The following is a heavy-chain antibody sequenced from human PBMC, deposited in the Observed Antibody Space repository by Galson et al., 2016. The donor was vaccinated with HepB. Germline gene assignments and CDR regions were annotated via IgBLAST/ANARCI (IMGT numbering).Heavy chain of an antibody. Sequence: ETLSLTCAVYGGSLSGYYWSWIRQSPGKGLEWIGNLYYSGSTYYSPSLKGRVTISADTSKNQFSLKLSSVTAADTAVYYCARRVAVAGIYYCDYWGRGTLVTVSS. CDR3: ARRVAVAGIYYCDY. D-gene: IGHD6-19*01. V-gene: IGHV4-34*01. CDR1: GGSLSGYY. CDR2: LYYSGST. J-gene: IGHJ4*01.